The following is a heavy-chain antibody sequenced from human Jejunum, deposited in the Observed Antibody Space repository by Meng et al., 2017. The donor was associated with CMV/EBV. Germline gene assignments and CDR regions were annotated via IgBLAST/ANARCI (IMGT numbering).Heavy chain of an antibody. CDR3: ARAALDISGYYRFSDY. J-gene: IGHJ4*02. V-gene: IGHV4-4*02. Sequence: GISSNSNNWWNWVRQSPGKGLEWIGEIHPVGSANYNPALKSRVTMSVDVSKNQFSLRLMSVTAADTAIYYCARAALDISGYYRFSDYWGQGMLVTVSS. CDR2: IHPVGSA. CDR1: GISSNSNNW. D-gene: IGHD3-22*01.